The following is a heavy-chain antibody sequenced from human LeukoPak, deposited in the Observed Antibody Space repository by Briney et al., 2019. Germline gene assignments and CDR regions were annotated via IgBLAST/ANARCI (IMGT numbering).Heavy chain of an antibody. Sequence: PGGSLRLPCAASGFTFSSYGMNWVSQAPGKGLEWVAVISDDGSNKYYADSVKGRFTISRDNSQNTLNMQMNSLRAEDTAVYYCAKVLRITMIDDAFDVWGQGTMVTVSS. CDR2: ISDDGSNK. CDR1: GFTFSSYG. V-gene: IGHV3-30*18. D-gene: IGHD3-22*01. J-gene: IGHJ3*01. CDR3: AKVLRITMIDDAFDV.